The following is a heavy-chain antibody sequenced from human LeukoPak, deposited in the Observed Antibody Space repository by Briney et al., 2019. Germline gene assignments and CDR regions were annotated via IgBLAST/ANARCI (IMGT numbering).Heavy chain of an antibody. Sequence: GGSLRLSCAASGFTFSSYAMSWVRQAPAKGLEWVSAISGSGGSTYYADSVKGRFTISRDNSKNTLHLQMNSLRAEDTAVYYCAKGEHEHFDYWGQGTLVTVSS. J-gene: IGHJ4*02. D-gene: IGHD1/OR15-1a*01. CDR2: ISGSGGST. V-gene: IGHV3-23*01. CDR1: GFTFSSYA. CDR3: AKGEHEHFDY.